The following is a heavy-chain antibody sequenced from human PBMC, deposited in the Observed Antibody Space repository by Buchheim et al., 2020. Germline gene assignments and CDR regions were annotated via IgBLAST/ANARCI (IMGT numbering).Heavy chain of an antibody. Sequence: EVQLVESGGGLVQPGGSLRLSCAASGFTFSSYWMSWVRQAPGKGLEWVANIKQDGSEKYYVDSVKGRFTISRENAKNSLYLQMNSLRAEDTAVYYCASRLVAHYYYYYMDVWGKGTT. V-gene: IGHV3-7*01. CDR1: GFTFSSYW. D-gene: IGHD5-12*01. CDR3: ASRLVAHYYYYYMDV. CDR2: IKQDGSEK. J-gene: IGHJ6*03.